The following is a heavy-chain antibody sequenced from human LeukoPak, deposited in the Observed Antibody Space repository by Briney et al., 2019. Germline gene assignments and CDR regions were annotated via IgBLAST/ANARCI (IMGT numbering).Heavy chain of an antibody. Sequence: GASVKVSCKASGYTFTGYYMHWVRQAPGQGLEWMGWINPNSGDTNYAQKFQGRVTMTRDTSISTAYMELSGLRSDDTAVYYCARDSGSYYGAFDIWGQGTMVTVSS. J-gene: IGHJ3*02. CDR3: ARDSGSYYGAFDI. CDR2: INPNSGDT. CDR1: GYTFTGYY. V-gene: IGHV1-2*02. D-gene: IGHD1-26*01.